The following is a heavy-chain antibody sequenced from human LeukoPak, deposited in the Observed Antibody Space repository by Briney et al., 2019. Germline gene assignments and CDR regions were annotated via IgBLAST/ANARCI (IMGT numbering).Heavy chain of an antibody. CDR1: GGSVTSYY. CDR2: IHYSGSN. D-gene: IGHD1-26*01. V-gene: IGHV4-59*08. J-gene: IGHJ4*02. Sequence: SETLPLTCSVSGGSVTSYYWSWIRQPPGKGLEWIGHIHYSGSNNYNPSLKSRVTMFVDRSKNQISLRLSSVTAADTAVYYCARHGTVSSGSYFDYWGQGTQVTLS. CDR3: ARHGTVSSGSYFDY.